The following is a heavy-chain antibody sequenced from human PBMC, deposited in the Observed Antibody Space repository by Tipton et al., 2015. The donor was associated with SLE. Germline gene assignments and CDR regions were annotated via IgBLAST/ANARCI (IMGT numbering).Heavy chain of an antibody. CDR1: GGSISGHY. J-gene: IGHJ3*02. CDR3: ARVRYSGYEGAFDI. D-gene: IGHD5-12*01. CDR2: IYYSGST. V-gene: IGHV4-59*11. Sequence: TLSLTCTVSGGSISGHYWSWIRQPPGKGLEWIGYIYYSGSTNYNPSLKSRVTMSVDTSKNQFSLKLSSVTAADTAVYYCARVRYSGYEGAFDIWGQGTMVTVSS.